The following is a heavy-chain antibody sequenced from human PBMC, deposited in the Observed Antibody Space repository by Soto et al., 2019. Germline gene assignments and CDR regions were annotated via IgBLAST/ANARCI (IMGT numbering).Heavy chain of an antibody. CDR1: GGTFSSYA. CDR2: IIPIFGTA. CDR3: ARDCSITSCMFGVYYGMDV. D-gene: IGHD2-2*01. V-gene: IGHV1-69*01. J-gene: IGHJ6*02. Sequence: QVQLVQSGAEVKKPGSSVKVSCKASGGTFSSYAISWVRQAPGPGLEWMGGIIPIFGTANYAQKFQGRVTITADESTSTAYMELSSLRSEDTAVYYCARDCSITSCMFGVYYGMDVWGQGTTVTVSS.